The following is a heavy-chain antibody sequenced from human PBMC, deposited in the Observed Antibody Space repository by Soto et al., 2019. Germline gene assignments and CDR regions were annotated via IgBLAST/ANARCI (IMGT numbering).Heavy chain of an antibody. CDR3: AREVGVHTPVFGA. J-gene: IGHJ5*02. Sequence: QLQLVQSGTEVKKPGSSVTVSCKASGGTFGNYAINWLRQAPGQGLQWMGDISPMFHKANYEQTFQGRVSITAHEATNTVYMAPSSLSSEDTALYYCAREVGVHTPVFGAWRQGTLVTVSS. V-gene: IGHV1-69*01. CDR1: GGTFGNYA. D-gene: IGHD3-10*01. CDR2: ISPMFHKA.